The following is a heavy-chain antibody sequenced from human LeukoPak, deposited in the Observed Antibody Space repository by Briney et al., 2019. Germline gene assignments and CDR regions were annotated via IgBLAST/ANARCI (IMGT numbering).Heavy chain of an antibody. CDR3: VSFYETY. V-gene: IGHV3-74*01. CDR1: GNYW. CDR2: INSDGSWT. D-gene: IGHD2-2*01. Sequence: GSLRLSCAASGNYWMHWVRQAPGKGLVWVSHINSDGSWTGYADSVKGRFTISKDNAKNTVYLHINSLRVHDTAVYYCVSFYETYWGRGTLVTVSS. J-gene: IGHJ4*02.